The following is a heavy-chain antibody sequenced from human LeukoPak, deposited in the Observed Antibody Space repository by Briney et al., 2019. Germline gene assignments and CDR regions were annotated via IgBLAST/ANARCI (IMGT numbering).Heavy chain of an antibody. D-gene: IGHD5-12*01. J-gene: IGHJ4*02. CDR1: GFTFSSYW. CDR3: AREGDGYDYDH. V-gene: IGHV3-74*01. CDR2: MNSDGSST. Sequence: GGSLRLSCAASGFTFSSYWMHWVRQAPGKGLVWVSRMNSDGSSTSYADSVKGRFTISRDNAKNTLYLQMNSLRAGDTAVYYCAREGDGYDYDHWGQGTLVTVSS.